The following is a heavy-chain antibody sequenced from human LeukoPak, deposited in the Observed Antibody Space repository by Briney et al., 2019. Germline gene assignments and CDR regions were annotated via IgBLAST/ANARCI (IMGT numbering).Heavy chain of an antibody. D-gene: IGHD4-17*01. CDR3: ARDKGDYGDYYWFDP. J-gene: IGHJ5*02. Sequence: SETLSLTCTVSGGSISSYYWSWIRQAPGRGLEWIGYIYYSGSTNYNPSLKSRVTISVDTSKNQFSLKLRSVTAADTAVYYCARDKGDYGDYYWFDPWGQGTLVTVSS. CDR2: IYYSGST. V-gene: IGHV4-59*01. CDR1: GGSISSYY.